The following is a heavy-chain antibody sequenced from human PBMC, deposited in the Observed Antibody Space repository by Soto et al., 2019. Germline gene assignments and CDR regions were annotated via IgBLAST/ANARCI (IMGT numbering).Heavy chain of an antibody. Sequence: TLSLTCAVYGGSFSGYYWSWIRQPPGKGLEWIGEINHSGSTNYNPSLKSRVTISVDTSKNQFSLKLSSVTAADTAVYYCARGGLRSIGYITMVRIDPWGQATLVTVSS. CDR3: ARGGLRSIGYITMVRIDP. D-gene: IGHD3-10*01. CDR2: INHSGST. CDR1: GGSFSGYY. V-gene: IGHV4-34*01. J-gene: IGHJ5*02.